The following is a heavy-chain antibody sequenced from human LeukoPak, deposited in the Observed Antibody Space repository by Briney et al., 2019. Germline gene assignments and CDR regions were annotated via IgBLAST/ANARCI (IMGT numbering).Heavy chain of an antibody. CDR3: ARGGSYYAY. CDR1: GGSISSYY. CDR2: IYYSGST. Sequence: SETLSLTCTVSGGSISSYYWSWIRQPPGKGLEWIGYIYYSGSTDYNPSLKSRVTISVDTSKNQFSLKLSSVTAADTAVYYCARGGSYYAYWGQGTLVTVSS. J-gene: IGHJ4*02. D-gene: IGHD1-26*01. V-gene: IGHV4-59*01.